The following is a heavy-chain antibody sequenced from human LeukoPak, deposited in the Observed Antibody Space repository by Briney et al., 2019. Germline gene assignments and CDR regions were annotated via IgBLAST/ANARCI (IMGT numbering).Heavy chain of an antibody. CDR1: GFTFSSHG. CDR2: VSDDGSTT. V-gene: IGHV3-30*03. CDR3: ARSFDP. Sequence: GRSLRLSCGASGFTFSSHGMHWVRQAPGKGLEWVAVVSDDGSTTYYADSVKGRFTISRDNSKNTLYLQMNSLRAEDTAVYYCARSFDPWGQGTLVTVSS. J-gene: IGHJ5*02.